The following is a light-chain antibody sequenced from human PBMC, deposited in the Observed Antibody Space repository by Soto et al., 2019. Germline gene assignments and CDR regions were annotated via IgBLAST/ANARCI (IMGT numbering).Light chain of an antibody. CDR1: QTISSW. J-gene: IGKJ1*01. CDR2: KAS. Sequence: DMQMTQSPSTLAASVGDRVTITCRASQTISSWMAWYQHKPGKAPKLLIYKASTLECGVPSRFSGSGSGTEFTLTISSLQPDDFATYVCQQYRTFGQGAKGEL. CDR3: QQYRT. V-gene: IGKV1-5*03.